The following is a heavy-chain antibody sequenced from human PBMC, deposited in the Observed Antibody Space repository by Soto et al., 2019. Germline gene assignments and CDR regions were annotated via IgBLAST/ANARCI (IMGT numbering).Heavy chain of an antibody. V-gene: IGHV1-8*01. CDR1: GYNFSTYD. J-gene: IGHJ5*02. CDR3: ARVPRGFWSDNWFDP. D-gene: IGHD3-3*01. CDR2: MNPNNGNT. Sequence: QVQLVQSGAEVKKPGASVKVSCKASGYNFSTYDINWVRQATGQGLEWMGWMNPNNGNTGYAQKFQGRVTMTRNTAMSTAYMELSILRSDDTAVYYCARVPRGFWSDNWFDPWGQGTLITVSS.